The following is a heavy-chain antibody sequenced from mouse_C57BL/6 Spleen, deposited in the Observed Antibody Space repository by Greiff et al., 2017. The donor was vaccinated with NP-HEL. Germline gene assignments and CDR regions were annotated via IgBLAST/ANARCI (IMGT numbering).Heavy chain of an antibody. CDR3: AIEDITTVVASYYFDY. D-gene: IGHD1-1*01. CDR1: GYTFTSYW. Sequence: QVQLQQPGTELVKPGASVKLSCKASGYTFTSYWMHWVKQRPGQGLEWIGNINPSNGGTNYIEKFKSKATLTVDKSSSTAYMQLSSLTSEDSAVYYCAIEDITTVVASYYFDYWGQGTTLTVSS. V-gene: IGHV1-53*01. J-gene: IGHJ2*01. CDR2: INPSNGGT.